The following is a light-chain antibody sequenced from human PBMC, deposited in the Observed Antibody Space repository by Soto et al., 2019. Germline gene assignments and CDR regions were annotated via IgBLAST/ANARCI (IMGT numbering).Light chain of an antibody. J-gene: IGKJ1*01. CDR3: QPRYSTGT. CDR1: QSISSY. Sequence: DIQMTQAPYSLSASVGDRVTITCRASQSISSYLNWYQQKPGKAPKLLIYATSSLQSGVPSRFSSSGSGTDFTLTISRLQTEDLATDYCQPRYSTGTFGQGTKVEIK. CDR2: ATS. V-gene: IGKV1-39*01.